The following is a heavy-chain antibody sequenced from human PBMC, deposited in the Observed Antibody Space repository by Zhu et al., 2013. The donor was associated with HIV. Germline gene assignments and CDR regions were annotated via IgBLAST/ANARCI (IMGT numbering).Heavy chain of an antibody. D-gene: IGHD3-22*01. CDR3: AVDSSGYYSPIDY. Sequence: QVQLVQSGAEVKKPGSSVKVSCKASGGTFSSYTISWVRQAPGQGLEWMGRIIPILGIANYAQKFQGRVTITADKSTSTAYMELSSLRSEDTAVYYCAVDSSGYYSPIDYWGQGTLVTVSS. V-gene: IGHV1-69*02. CDR1: GGTFSSYT. CDR2: IIPILGIA. J-gene: IGHJ4*02.